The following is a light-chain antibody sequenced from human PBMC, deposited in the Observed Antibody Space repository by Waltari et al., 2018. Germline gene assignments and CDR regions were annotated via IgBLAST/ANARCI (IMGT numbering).Light chain of an antibody. CDR2: DKN. CDR1: SLRSYY. CDR3: HSRDASGVGGS. V-gene: IGLV3-19*01. J-gene: IGLJ2*01. Sequence: SSELTQDPAVSVAMGQTVRITCQGDSLRSYYASWYQQRSGQAPRLVMYDKNNRPSGVPDRFSGCSSHTTASLTITGAQAEDEASYYCHSRDASGVGGSFGGGTKLTVL.